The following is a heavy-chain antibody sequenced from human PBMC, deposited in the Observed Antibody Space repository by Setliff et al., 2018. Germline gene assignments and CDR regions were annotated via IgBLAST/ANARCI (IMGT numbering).Heavy chain of an antibody. CDR3: ARQRVVVGAPSWFDP. Sequence: ETLSLTCDVSGYSISSGYYWGWIRQPPGRGLEWIGTIFYRGTTYYNLSLKSPVTISLDASKNQFSLTLTSVTAADTAVYYCARQRVVVGAPSWFDPWGQGTLVTVSS. CDR2: IFYRGTT. CDR1: GYSISSGYY. V-gene: IGHV4-38-2*01. J-gene: IGHJ5*02. D-gene: IGHD2-15*01.